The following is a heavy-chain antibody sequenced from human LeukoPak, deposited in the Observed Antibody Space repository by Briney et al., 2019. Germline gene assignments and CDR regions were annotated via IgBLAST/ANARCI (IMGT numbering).Heavy chain of an antibody. CDR2: ISGSGGST. V-gene: IGHV3-23*01. CDR1: GFTFSSYA. CDR3: AKDLGYCSSTSCYGDDY. Sequence: GGSLRLSCAASGFTFSSYAMSWVRQAPGKGLEWVSAISGSGGSTYYADSVKGRFTISRDNSKNTLYLQMNSLRAEDTAVYYCAKDLGYCSSTSCYGDDYWGQGTLATVSS. D-gene: IGHD2-2*01. J-gene: IGHJ4*02.